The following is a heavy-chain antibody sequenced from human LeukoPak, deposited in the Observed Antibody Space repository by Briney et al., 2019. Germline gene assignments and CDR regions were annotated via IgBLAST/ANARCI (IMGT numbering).Heavy chain of an antibody. CDR2: ISSSGSTI. CDR3: ARGGDGYNGMFLDY. D-gene: IGHD5-24*01. CDR1: GFTFSSYE. V-gene: IGHV3-48*03. J-gene: IGHJ4*02. Sequence: TGGSLRLSCAASGFTFSSYEMNWVRQAPGKGLEWVSYISSSGSTIYYADSVKGRFTISRDNAKNSLYLQMNSLRAEDTAVYYCARGGDGYNGMFLDYWGQGTLVTVSS.